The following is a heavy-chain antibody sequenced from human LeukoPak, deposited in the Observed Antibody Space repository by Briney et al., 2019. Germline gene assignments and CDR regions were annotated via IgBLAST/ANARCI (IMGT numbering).Heavy chain of an antibody. CDR3: ATVYSYGYYYFDY. CDR1: GYTLTELS. D-gene: IGHD5-18*01. CDR2: FDPEDGET. V-gene: IGHV1-24*01. Sequence: GASVKVSCKVSGYTLTELSMHWVRQAPGKGLGWMGGFDPEDGETIYAQKFQGRVTMTEDTSTDTAYMELSSLRSEDTAVYYCATVYSYGYYYFDYWGQGTLVTVSS. J-gene: IGHJ4*02.